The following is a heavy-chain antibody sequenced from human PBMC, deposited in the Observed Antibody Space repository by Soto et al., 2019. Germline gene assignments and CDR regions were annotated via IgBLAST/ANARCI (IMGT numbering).Heavy chain of an antibody. J-gene: IGHJ4*02. CDR1: GYTFSSYF. Sequence: QVQLVQSGAEVKKPGASVKVFCKASGYTFSSYFISWVRQAPGQGLEWMGWISAYNGNTNYAQNLQGRVTMTTNTSPSTAHMELRSLRSDDTAVYYCARALPPVASWGQGTLVTVSS. V-gene: IGHV1-18*01. CDR2: ISAYNGNT. CDR3: ARALPPVAS.